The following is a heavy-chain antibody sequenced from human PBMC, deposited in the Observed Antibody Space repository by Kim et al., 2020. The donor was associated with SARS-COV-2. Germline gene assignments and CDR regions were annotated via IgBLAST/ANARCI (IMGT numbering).Heavy chain of an antibody. D-gene: IGHD3-3*01. CDR3: ARCLFGVVLTPYGMDV. CDR2: INPSGGST. V-gene: IGHV1-46*01. Sequence: ASVKVSCKASGYTFTSYYMHWVRQAPGQGLEWMGIINPSGGSTSYAQKFQGRVTMTRDTSTSTVYMELSSLRSEDTAVYYCARCLFGVVLTPYGMDVWGQGTTVTVSS. J-gene: IGHJ6*02. CDR1: GYTFTSYY.